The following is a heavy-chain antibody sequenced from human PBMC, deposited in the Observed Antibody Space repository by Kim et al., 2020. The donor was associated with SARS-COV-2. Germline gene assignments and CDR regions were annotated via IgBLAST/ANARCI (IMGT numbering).Heavy chain of an antibody. CDR2: ISHDGSNK. V-gene: IGHV3-33*05. CDR3: ARDTGRSVSYLPKEYYFDT. Sequence: GGSLRLSCAASGFTFTNFGMHWVRQAPDKGLEWVALISHDGSNKYHADSVKGRFTISRDNSKNTVYLQMNSLRVEDTAMYFCARDTGRSVSYLPKEYYFDTWGQGTLVTISS. CDR1: GFTFTNFG. J-gene: IGHJ4*02. D-gene: IGHD3-3*01.